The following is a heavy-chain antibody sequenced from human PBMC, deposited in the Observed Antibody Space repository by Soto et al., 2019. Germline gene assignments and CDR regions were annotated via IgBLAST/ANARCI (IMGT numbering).Heavy chain of an antibody. V-gene: IGHV3-30*18. CDR3: AKNRRNFGSGYYNGGGYYMDV. CDR1: GFTFSSYG. CDR2: ISYDGSNK. Sequence: QVQLVESGGGVVQPGRSLRLSCAASGFTFSSYGMHWVRQAPGKGLEWVAVISYDGSNKYYADSVKGRFTISRDNSKNTLYLQMNSLRAEDTAVYYCAKNRRNFGSGYYNGGGYYMDVWGKGTTVTVSS. J-gene: IGHJ6*03. D-gene: IGHD3-3*01.